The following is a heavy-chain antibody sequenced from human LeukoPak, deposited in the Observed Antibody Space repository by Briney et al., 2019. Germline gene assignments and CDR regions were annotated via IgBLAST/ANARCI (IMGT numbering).Heavy chain of an antibody. CDR2: ISYDGSNK. V-gene: IGHV3-30*04. D-gene: IGHD3-16*01. Sequence: PGGSLRLSCAASGFTFSSYAMHWVRQAPGKGLEWVAVISYDGSNKYYADSVKGRFTISRDNSKNTLYLQMNSLRAEDTAVYYCARAGVSGSSPYWGQGTLVTVSS. CDR3: ARAGVSGSSPY. J-gene: IGHJ4*02. CDR1: GFTFSSYA.